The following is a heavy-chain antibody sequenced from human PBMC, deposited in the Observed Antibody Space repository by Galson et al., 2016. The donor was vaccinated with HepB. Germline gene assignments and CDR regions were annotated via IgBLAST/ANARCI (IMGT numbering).Heavy chain of an antibody. V-gene: IGHV3-30*19. CDR3: ARMYSGSSYLGLVDY. CDR1: GFTFSSHG. D-gene: IGHD1-26*01. Sequence: SLRLSCAASGFTFSSHGMHWVRQAPGKGLEWVTVISSDGSNKIYTDSVKGRFTITRDNSKNTMYLQMNSLRGEDTAVYYCARMYSGSSYLGLVDYWGQGTLVTVSS. CDR2: ISSDGSNK. J-gene: IGHJ4*02.